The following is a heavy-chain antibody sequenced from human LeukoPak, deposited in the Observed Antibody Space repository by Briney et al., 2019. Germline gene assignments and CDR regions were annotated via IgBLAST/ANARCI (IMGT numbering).Heavy chain of an antibody. CDR1: GYTLTELS. CDR2: IIPIFGTA. D-gene: IGHD3-16*02. CDR3: ANRHYDYVWGSYRAFDI. Sequence: ASVKVSCKVSGYTLTELSMHWVRQAPGKGLEWMGGIIPIFGTANYAQKFQGRVTITTDESTSTAYMELSSLRSEDTAVYYCANRHYDYVWGSYRAFDIWGQGTMVTVSS. J-gene: IGHJ3*02. V-gene: IGHV1-69*05.